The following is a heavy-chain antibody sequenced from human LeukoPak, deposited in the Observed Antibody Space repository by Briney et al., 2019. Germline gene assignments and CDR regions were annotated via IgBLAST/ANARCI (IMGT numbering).Heavy chain of an antibody. Sequence: PSETLSLTCTVFGGSISSYYWSWIRQPPGKGLEWIGYIYYSGSTNYNPSLKSRVTISVDTSKNQFSLKLSSVTAADTAVYYCASSFYSSGWYVVDYWGQGTLVTVSS. V-gene: IGHV4-59*01. CDR3: ASSFYSSGWYVVDY. CDR1: GGSISSYY. CDR2: IYYSGST. J-gene: IGHJ4*02. D-gene: IGHD6-19*01.